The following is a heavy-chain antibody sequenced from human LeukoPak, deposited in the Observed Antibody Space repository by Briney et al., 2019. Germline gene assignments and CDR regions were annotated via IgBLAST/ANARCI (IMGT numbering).Heavy chain of an antibody. J-gene: IGHJ4*02. D-gene: IGHD3-10*01. V-gene: IGHV3-23*01. Sequence: GGSLRLSCGACGFTCSSYGMSWVRQAAGKGLEWVSAISGSGGSTYYADSVKGRFTISRDNSKNTLYLQMNSLRAEDTAVYCCAKDLGSPHWGQGTLVTVSS. CDR2: ISGSGGST. CDR3: AKDLGSPH. CDR1: GFTCSSYG.